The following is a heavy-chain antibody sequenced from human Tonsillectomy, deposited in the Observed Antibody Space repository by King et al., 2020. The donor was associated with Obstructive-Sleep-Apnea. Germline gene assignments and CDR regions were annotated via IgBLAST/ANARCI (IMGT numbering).Heavy chain of an antibody. CDR1: GFTFSSYW. D-gene: IGHD2-21*02. CDR3: ARDPCGGDCYSWGDDFDI. V-gene: IGHV3-74*01. Sequence: VQLVESGGGLVQPGGSLRLSCAASGFTFSSYWMHWVRQAPGKGLVWVSRINSDGSSTSYADSVKGRFTISRDNAKNTLFLQMNSLRAEDTAVYYCARDPCGGDCYSWGDDFDIWGQGTMVTVSS. CDR2: INSDGSST. J-gene: IGHJ3*02.